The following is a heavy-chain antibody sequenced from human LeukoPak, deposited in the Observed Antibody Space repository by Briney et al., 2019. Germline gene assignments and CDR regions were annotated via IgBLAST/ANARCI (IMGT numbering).Heavy chain of an antibody. J-gene: IGHJ6*02. Sequence: GSVKVSCKASGYTFTGYYMHWVRQAPGQGLEWMGWINLNSGGTNYAQKFQGRVTMTRDTSISTAYMELSRLRSDDTAVYYCARAAPVAVPARHYYYYGMDVWGQGATVTVSS. V-gene: IGHV1-2*02. CDR3: ARAAPVAVPARHYYYYGMDV. D-gene: IGHD2-2*01. CDR1: GYTFTGYY. CDR2: INLNSGGT.